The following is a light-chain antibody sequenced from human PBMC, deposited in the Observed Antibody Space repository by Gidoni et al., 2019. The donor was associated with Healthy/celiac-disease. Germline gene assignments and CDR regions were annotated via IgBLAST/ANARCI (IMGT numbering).Light chain of an antibody. CDR3: QQRSNWGRT. CDR2: EAS. J-gene: IGKJ1*01. V-gene: IGKV3-11*01. Sequence: EIVLTQSPATLSVSPGARATLARRASQSVSSYLDWYQQKPGQAPRLIICEASNRAPGIQARFSSSGSRTVFTLTISILAPEYFAVYCCQQRSNWGRTFGQGTKVEIK. CDR1: QSVSSY.